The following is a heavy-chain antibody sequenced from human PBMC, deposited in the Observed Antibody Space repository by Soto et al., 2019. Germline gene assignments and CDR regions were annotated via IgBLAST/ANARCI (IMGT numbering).Heavy chain of an antibody. V-gene: IGHV1-3*01. J-gene: IGHJ4*02. D-gene: IGHD6-13*01. CDR3: ARDVAAAGLDY. CDR1: GYTFTSYA. CDR2: INAGNVNT. Sequence: QVQLVQSGAEVKKPGASVKVSCKASGYTFTSYAMHWVRQAPGQRLEWMGWINAGNVNTKYSQKFQGRVTITRDTSASTAYMELSSLRSEDTAVYYCARDVAAAGLDYWGQGTLVTVSS.